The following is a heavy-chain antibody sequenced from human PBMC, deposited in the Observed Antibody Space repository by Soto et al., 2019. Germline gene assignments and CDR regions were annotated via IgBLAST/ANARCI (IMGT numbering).Heavy chain of an antibody. Sequence: GGSLRLSCAASGFTFSSYAMHWVRQAPGKGLEWVAVISYDGSNKYYADSVKGRFTISRDNSKNTLYLQMNSLRAEDTAVYYCARDLGRVPSIAVAGSFDYWGQGTLVTSPQ. CDR1: GFTFSSYA. CDR3: ARDLGRVPSIAVAGSFDY. D-gene: IGHD6-19*01. J-gene: IGHJ4*02. V-gene: IGHV3-30-3*01. CDR2: ISYDGSNK.